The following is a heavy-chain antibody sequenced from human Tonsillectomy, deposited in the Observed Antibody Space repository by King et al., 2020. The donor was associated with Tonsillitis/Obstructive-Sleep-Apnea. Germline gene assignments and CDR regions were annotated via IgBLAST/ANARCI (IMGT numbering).Heavy chain of an antibody. CDR2: IWYVGGNK. Sequence: VQLVESGGEVAKPGRSLRLSCAASGVTFSNYAMHWVRQAPGKGLEWVGGIWYVGGNKYYADSVKGRFTISRDNSKNTLYLQMNSLRVEDTAVYYSASAPYGAQCYCYLDVWGEGIPVTVSS. V-gene: IGHV3-33*01. CDR1: GVTFSNYA. D-gene: IGHD4-17*01. J-gene: IGHJ6*03. CDR3: ASAPYGAQCYCYLDV.